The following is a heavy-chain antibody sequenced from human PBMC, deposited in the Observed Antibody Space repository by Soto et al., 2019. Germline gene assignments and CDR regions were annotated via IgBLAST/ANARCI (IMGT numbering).Heavy chain of an antibody. CDR1: RFPFSSYA. CDR2: ISYDGSDK. CDR3: ARENYYGSSGYLYC. Sequence: GGSLRLSCAASRFPFSSYAMNLVRQAPGKGLECVSVISYDGSDKYYADSVKGRFTISREKSKTTLYLQTNSLRAEDTAVYDCARENYYGSSGYLYCGGQGTLVTVAS. D-gene: IGHD3-22*01. J-gene: IGHJ1*01. V-gene: IGHV3-30-3*01.